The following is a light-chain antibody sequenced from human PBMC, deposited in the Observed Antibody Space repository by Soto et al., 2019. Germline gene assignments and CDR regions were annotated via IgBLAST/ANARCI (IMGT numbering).Light chain of an antibody. Sequence: SALTQPPSVSGSPGQSIPISCTGTTSDGGGNNFVSWYQQHPGKAPKLIIYEVSNRPSGISNRFSGSKSGNTASLTISGLQAEDEADYYCSSYTNSASHVFGTGTKVTVL. CDR1: TSDGGGNNF. CDR2: EVS. J-gene: IGLJ1*01. V-gene: IGLV2-14*01. CDR3: SSYTNSASHV.